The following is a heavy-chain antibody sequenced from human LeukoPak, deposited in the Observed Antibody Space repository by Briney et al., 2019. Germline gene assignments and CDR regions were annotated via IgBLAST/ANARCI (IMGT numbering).Heavy chain of an antibody. D-gene: IGHD1-7*01. CDR1: GFTFSTYG. Sequence: GGSLRLSCTASGFTFSTYGMHWVRQAPGKGLEWVTLISYDGSTKYYSDSVKGRFTLSRDNSKNTLYLQMNSLRAEDTAVYYCAKVRVVFNWNYAYYFDSWGQGTLVTVSS. CDR3: AKVRVVFNWNYAYYFDS. J-gene: IGHJ4*02. CDR2: ISYDGSTK. V-gene: IGHV3-30*18.